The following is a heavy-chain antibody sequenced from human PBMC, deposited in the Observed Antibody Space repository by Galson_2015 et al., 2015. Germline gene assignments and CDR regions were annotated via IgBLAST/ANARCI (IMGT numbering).Heavy chain of an antibody. D-gene: IGHD3-10*01. V-gene: IGHV3-30*18. CDR1: GFTFSSYG. CDR2: ISYDGSNK. J-gene: IGHJ4*02. Sequence: SLRLSCAASGFTFSSYGMHWVRQAPGKGLEWVAVISYDGSNKYYAGSVKGRFTISRDNSKNTLYLQMNSLRAEDTAVYYCAKSRGSGAERTPEYYFDYWGQGTLVTVSS. CDR3: AKSRGSGAERTPEYYFDY.